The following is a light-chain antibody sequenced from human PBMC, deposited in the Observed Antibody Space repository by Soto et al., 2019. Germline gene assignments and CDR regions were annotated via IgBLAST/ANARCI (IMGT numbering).Light chain of an antibody. Sequence: EIVLTQSPATLSLSPGERATLSCRASQSVSSYFAWYQQKPGQAPRLLIYDASNRATGIPARFSGSGSGTDFTLTISSLEPEDFAVYYCQQRSNWPPVTFGGGTKVDIK. V-gene: IGKV3-11*01. J-gene: IGKJ4*01. CDR3: QQRSNWPPVT. CDR1: QSVSSY. CDR2: DAS.